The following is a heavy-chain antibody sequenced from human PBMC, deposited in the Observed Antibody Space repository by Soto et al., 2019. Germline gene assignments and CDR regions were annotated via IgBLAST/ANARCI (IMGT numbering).Heavy chain of an antibody. Sequence: QVQLVQSGPEVRKPGASVKVSCKTSGYTFSIYYIHCVRQAPGQGLEWMGIIRPETGDTFYGPRCQGRFILTRDTSTSTAYMELRALTPEDTALYFCMRDLNYGIDDYCGQGTPVTVAS. V-gene: IGHV1-46*01. D-gene: IGHD3-16*01. J-gene: IGHJ4*02. CDR1: GYTFSIYY. CDR3: MRDLNYGIDDY. CDR2: IRPETGDT.